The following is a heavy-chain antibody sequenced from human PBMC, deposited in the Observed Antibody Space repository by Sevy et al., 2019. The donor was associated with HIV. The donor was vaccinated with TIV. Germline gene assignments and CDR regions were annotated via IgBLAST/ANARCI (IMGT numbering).Heavy chain of an antibody. CDR3: TRVRHSSGWYGPFDHDAFDI. V-gene: IGHV3-49*03. J-gene: IGHJ3*02. D-gene: IGHD6-19*01. CDR1: GFTFGDYA. CDR2: IRSKAYGGTT. Sequence: GGSLRLSCTASGFTFGDYAMSWFRQAPGKGLEWVGFIRSKAYGGTTEYAASVKGRFTISRDDYKSIAYLQMNSLKTEDTAVYYCTRVRHSSGWYGPFDHDAFDIWGQGTMVTVSS.